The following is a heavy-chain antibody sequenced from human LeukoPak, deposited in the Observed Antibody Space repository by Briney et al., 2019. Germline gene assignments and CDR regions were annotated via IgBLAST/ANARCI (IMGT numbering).Heavy chain of an antibody. D-gene: IGHD6-13*01. V-gene: IGHV3-30*02. CDR2: IRYDGSNK. CDR1: GFTFSSYG. Sequence: GGSLRLSCAASGFTFSSYGMHWVRQAPGKGLEWVAFIRYDGSNKYYADSVKGRFTISRDNSKNTLYLQMNSLRAEDTAVYYCAGHGPGVAADKDFWGQGTLVTVSS. J-gene: IGHJ4*02. CDR3: AGHGPGVAADKDF.